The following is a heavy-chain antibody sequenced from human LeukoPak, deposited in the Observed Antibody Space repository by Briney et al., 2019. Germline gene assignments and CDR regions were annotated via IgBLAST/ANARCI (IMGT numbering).Heavy chain of an antibody. J-gene: IGHJ4*02. D-gene: IGHD3-22*01. Sequence: PGGSLRLSCAASGFTFSSYGMHWVRQAPGKGLEWVAAISYDGSNKYYADSVKGRFTISRDNSKNTLYLQMNSLRAEDTAVYYCANLDSSGYYPLDYWGQGTLVTVSS. CDR3: ANLDSSGYYPLDY. CDR1: GFTFSSYG. V-gene: IGHV3-30*18. CDR2: ISYDGSNK.